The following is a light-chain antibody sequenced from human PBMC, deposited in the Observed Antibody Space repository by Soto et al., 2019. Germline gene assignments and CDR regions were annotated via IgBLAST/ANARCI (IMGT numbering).Light chain of an antibody. Sequence: QSVLTQPASVSGSPGQSITISCSGTSSDIGSYDHVAWYQQFPGKSPKLIIYAVSDRPSGVSDRFSGSKSGNTASLTISGLQAEDEAHYYCCSFTSRRTHVFGTGTKVTVL. CDR1: SSDIGSYDH. J-gene: IGLJ1*01. V-gene: IGLV2-14*03. CDR3: CSFTSRRTHV. CDR2: AVS.